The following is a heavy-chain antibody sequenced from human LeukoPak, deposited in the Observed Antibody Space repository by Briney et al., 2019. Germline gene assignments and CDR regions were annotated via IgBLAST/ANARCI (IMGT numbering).Heavy chain of an antibody. CDR1: GGSFSGYY. J-gene: IGHJ4*02. CDR3: ARVTDYYGLGSPYYFDY. D-gene: IGHD3-10*01. Sequence: SETLSLTCAVYGGSFSGYYWNWIRQPPGKGLEWIGYIYYSGSTNYNPSLESRVTISVDTSKNQFSLKLSSVTAADTAVYYCARVTDYYGLGSPYYFDYWGQGTLVTVSS. CDR2: IYYSGST. V-gene: IGHV4-59*01.